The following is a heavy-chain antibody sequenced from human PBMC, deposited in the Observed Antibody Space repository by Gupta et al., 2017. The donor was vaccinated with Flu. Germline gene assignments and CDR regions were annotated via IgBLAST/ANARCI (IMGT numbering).Heavy chain of an antibody. CDR1: GFTFSSSY. V-gene: IGHV3-74*03. J-gene: IGHJ4*02. CDR2: INPDGSST. D-gene: IGHD4-17*01. Sequence: GFTFSSSYLQWVRQAPGKGLVWVSRINPDGSSTTYAESVKGRFTISRDNAKNTLYLQMNSLGDDDTAVYYCATVTSGCWGQGTLVTVSS. CDR3: ATVTSGC.